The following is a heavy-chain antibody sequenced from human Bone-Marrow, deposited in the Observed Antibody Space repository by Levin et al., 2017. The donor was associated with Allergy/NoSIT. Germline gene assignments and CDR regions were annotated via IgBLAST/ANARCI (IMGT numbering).Heavy chain of an antibody. V-gene: IGHV1-69*13. J-gene: IGHJ6*02. CDR2: IIPIFGTA. CDR3: ARDSPAKMIRTRNLRGYGMDV. D-gene: IGHD2-2*01. CDR1: GGTFSSYA. Sequence: SVKVSCKASGGTFSSYAISWVRQAPGQGIEWMGGIIPIFGTANYAQKFQGRVTITADESTSTAYMELSSLRSEDTAVYYCARDSPAKMIRTRNLRGYGMDVWGQGTTVTVSS.